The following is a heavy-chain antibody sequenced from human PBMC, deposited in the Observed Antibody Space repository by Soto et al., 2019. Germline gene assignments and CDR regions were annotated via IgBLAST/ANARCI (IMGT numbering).Heavy chain of an antibody. Sequence: ETLSLTCTVSGGSISNYYWSWIRQPPGRGLEWIGHIFYSGSTNYNPALKSRVTISVDTSKSQFSLKLSSVTAADTVVYYCSKDSGYNYGYFRWFDPWGQGTLVTVSS. CDR3: SKDSGYNYGYFRWFDP. J-gene: IGHJ5*02. CDR2: IFYSGST. V-gene: IGHV4-59*01. CDR1: GGSISNYY. D-gene: IGHD5-18*01.